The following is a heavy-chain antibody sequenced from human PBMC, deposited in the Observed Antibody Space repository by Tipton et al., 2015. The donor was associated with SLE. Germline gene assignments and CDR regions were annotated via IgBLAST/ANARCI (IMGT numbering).Heavy chain of an antibody. V-gene: IGHV4-31*03. CDR2: IYYSGGT. D-gene: IGHD4/OR15-4a*01. CDR1: GDSITSGGFY. J-gene: IGHJ5*02. CDR3: VRSSCTTGACPYDT. Sequence: TLSLTCSVSGDSITSGGFYWNWIRHLPGEGLQWIGYIYYSGGTSYNPALQSRVSMSVDMSKNQFSLRLSSVTAADTAIYYCVRSSCTTGACPYDTWGLGTLVTVPS.